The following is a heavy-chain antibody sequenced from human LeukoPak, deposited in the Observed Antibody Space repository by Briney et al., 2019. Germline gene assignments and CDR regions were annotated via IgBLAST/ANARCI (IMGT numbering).Heavy chain of an antibody. Sequence: PGGSLRLSCAASGFTFSNYWMSWVRQAPGKGLEWVANIKQDGGETYYLDSVKGRFTISRDNPKNSLYLQMNSLRAEDTAVYYCARDSEIYDFWSGYYNWFDPWGQGTLVTVSS. V-gene: IGHV3-7*01. CDR2: IKQDGGET. CDR3: ARDSEIYDFWSGYYNWFDP. CDR1: GFTFSNYW. J-gene: IGHJ5*02. D-gene: IGHD3-3*01.